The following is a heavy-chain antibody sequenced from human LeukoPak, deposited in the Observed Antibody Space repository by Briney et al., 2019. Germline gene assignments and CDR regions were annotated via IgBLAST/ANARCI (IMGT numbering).Heavy chain of an antibody. CDR3: ARDASGYDYGYYYYYMDV. V-gene: IGHV4-4*07. D-gene: IGHD5-12*01. Sequence: PSETLSLTCTVSGGSISSYYWSWIRQPAGKGLEWIGRIYTSGSTNYNPSLKSRVTMSVDTSKNQFSLKLSSVTAADTAVYYCARDASGYDYGYYYYYMDVWGKGTTVTVSS. J-gene: IGHJ6*03. CDR1: GGSISSYY. CDR2: IYTSGST.